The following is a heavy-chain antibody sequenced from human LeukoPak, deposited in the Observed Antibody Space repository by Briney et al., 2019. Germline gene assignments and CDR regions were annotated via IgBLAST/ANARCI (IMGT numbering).Heavy chain of an antibody. CDR3: AREALGYSSSWSTDPSWFDP. CDR2: IYHSGST. J-gene: IGHJ5*02. CDR1: GYSITNGYY. D-gene: IGHD6-13*01. Sequence: LETLSLTCSVSGYSITNGYYWGWIRQPPGKGLEWIGSIYHSGSTFYNPSLKSRVTISVDPSKNQFSLKLSSVIVADTAVYYCAREALGYSSSWSTDPSWFDPWGQGTLVTVSS. V-gene: IGHV4-38-2*02.